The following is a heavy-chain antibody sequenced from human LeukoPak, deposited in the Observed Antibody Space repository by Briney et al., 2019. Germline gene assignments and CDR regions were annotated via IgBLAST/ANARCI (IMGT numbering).Heavy chain of an antibody. J-gene: IGHJ4*02. CDR3: ARLRRPPHGGYFDY. V-gene: IGHV1-69*05. CDR1: GGTFSNYA. D-gene: IGHD3-10*01. CDR2: IIPIFGSA. Sequence: ASVKVSCKASGGTFSNYAISWVRQAPGQGLEWMGGIIPIFGSANYAQKFQGRVTITTDESTSTAYMELSSLRSEDTAVYYCARLRRPPHGGYFDYWGQGTLVTVSS.